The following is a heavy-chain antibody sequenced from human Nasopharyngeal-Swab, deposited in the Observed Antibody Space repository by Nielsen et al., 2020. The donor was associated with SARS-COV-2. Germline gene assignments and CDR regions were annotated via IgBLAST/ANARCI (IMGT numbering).Heavy chain of an antibody. Sequence: SETLSLTCTVSGGSISSGSYYWSWIRQPAGKGLEWIGYIYYSGSTNYNPSLKSRVTISVDTSKNQFSLKLSSVTAADTAVYYCARYPYLRYFDPYYYYGMDVWGQGTTVTVSS. CDR3: ARYPYLRYFDPYYYYGMDV. CDR2: IYYSGST. D-gene: IGHD3-9*01. CDR1: GGSISSGSYY. J-gene: IGHJ6*02. V-gene: IGHV4-61*10.